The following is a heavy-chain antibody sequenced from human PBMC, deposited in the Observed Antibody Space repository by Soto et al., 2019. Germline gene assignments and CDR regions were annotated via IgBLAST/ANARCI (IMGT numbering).Heavy chain of an antibody. V-gene: IGHV3-21*01. CDR3: ARDFKYDILTSYYGMDV. CDR1: GFTFSSYS. D-gene: IGHD3-9*01. CDR2: ISTTSTYI. Sequence: EVQLVESGGGLVKPGGSLRLSCAASGFTFSSYSMIWVRLAPGPGLEWVSSISTTSTYIYYADSVKGRFTISRDNAKNSLFLQMDSLRAEDTAVYYCARDFKYDILTSYYGMDVWGQGTTVTVSS. J-gene: IGHJ6*02.